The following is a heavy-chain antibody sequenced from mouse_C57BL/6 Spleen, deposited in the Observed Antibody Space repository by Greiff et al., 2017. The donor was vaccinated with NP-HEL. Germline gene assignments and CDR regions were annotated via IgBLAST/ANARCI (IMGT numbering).Heavy chain of an antibody. CDR3: ARRYYGTPYYFDY. V-gene: IGHV1-52*01. D-gene: IGHD1-1*01. CDR2: IDPSDSET. Sequence: QVQLKESGAELVRPGSSVKLSCKASGYTFTSYWMHWVKQRPIQGLEWIGNIDPSDSETHYNQKFKDKATLTVDKSSSTAYMQLSSLTSEDSAVYYCARRYYGTPYYFDYWGQGTTLTVSS. CDR1: GYTFTSYW. J-gene: IGHJ2*01.